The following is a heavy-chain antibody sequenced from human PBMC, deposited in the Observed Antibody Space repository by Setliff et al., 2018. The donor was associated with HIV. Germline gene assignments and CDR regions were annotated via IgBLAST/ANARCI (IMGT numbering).Heavy chain of an antibody. V-gene: IGHV4-34*01. J-gene: IGHJ5*02. Sequence: PSETLSLTCAIYGGSFTGYYWSWIRQPPGKGLEWIGQISHTGSTNYNPSLKSRVTISLDTSKNQFSLKLSSVTAADTAVYYCATYADRESNRFDPWGQGILVTVSS. CDR3: ATYADRESNRFDP. CDR2: ISHTGST. CDR1: GGSFTGYY. D-gene: IGHD3-10*01.